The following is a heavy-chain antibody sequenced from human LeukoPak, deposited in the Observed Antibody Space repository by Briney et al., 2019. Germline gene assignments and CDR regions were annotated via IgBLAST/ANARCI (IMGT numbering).Heavy chain of an antibody. CDR2: ISSSGSTI. Sequence: GGSLRLSCAASGFTFSDYYMSWIRQAPGKGLEWVSYISSSGSTIYYADSVKGRFTISRDNGKNSLYLQMNSLRAEDTAVYYCARERATMIVVHAFDIWGQGTMVTVSS. J-gene: IGHJ3*02. D-gene: IGHD3-22*01. V-gene: IGHV3-11*01. CDR1: GFTFSDYY. CDR3: ARERATMIVVHAFDI.